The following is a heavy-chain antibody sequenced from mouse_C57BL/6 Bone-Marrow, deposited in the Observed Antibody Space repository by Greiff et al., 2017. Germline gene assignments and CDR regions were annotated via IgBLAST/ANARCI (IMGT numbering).Heavy chain of an antibody. Sequence: QVTLKVSGPGILQPSQTLSLTCSFSGFSLSTFGMGVGWIRQPSGKGLEWLAHIWWDDDKYYNPALKSQLTISKDTSKNQIYLKIANVDTADTATYYCARIPIYYGNFVPFYYYAMDYWGQGTSVTVSS. CDR2: IWWDDDK. CDR3: ARIPIYYGNFVPFYYYAMDY. D-gene: IGHD2-1*01. V-gene: IGHV8-8*01. J-gene: IGHJ4*01. CDR1: GFSLSTFGMG.